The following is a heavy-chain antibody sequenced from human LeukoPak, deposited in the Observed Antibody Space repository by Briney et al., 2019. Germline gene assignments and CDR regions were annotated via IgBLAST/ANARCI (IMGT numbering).Heavy chain of an antibody. CDR3: ARDPEYHWYFDL. V-gene: IGHV4-38-2*02. D-gene: IGHD2-2*01. CDR1: GYSISSGYY. Sequence: PSETLSLTCTVSGYSISSGYYWGWIRQPPGKGLEWIGSIYHSGSTYYNPSLKSRVTISVDTSKNQFSLKLSSVTAADTAVYYCARDPEYHWYFDLWGRGTLVTVSS. CDR2: IYHSGST. J-gene: IGHJ2*01.